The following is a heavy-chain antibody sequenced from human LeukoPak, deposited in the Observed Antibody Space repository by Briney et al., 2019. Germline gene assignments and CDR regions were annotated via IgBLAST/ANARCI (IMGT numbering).Heavy chain of an antibody. CDR3: ASEGGSSSWYHSCHY. D-gene: IGHD6-13*01. J-gene: IGHJ4*02. Sequence: ASVKVSCKASGYTFTSYAMHWVRQAPGQRLEWMGWNNAGNGNTKYSQKFQGRVTITRDTSASTAYMELSSLRSEDTAVYYCASEGGSSSWYHSCHYWGQGTLVTVSS. CDR2: NNAGNGNT. V-gene: IGHV1-3*01. CDR1: GYTFTSYA.